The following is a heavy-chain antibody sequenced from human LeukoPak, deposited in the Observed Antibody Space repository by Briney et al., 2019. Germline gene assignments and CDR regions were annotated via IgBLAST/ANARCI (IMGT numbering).Heavy chain of an antibody. J-gene: IGHJ6*03. CDR2: INHSGST. Sequence: SETLSLTCAVYGGSFSGYYWSWTRQPPGKGLEWIGEINHSGSTNYNPSLNGRVSISRDTSNNFFSLRLRSVTAADTAVYFCARGRVSSSTWYSTYYYFFYMDFWGKGTTVTVSS. V-gene: IGHV4-34*01. D-gene: IGHD4-11*01. CDR3: ARGRVSSSTWYSTYYYFFYMDF. CDR1: GGSFSGYY.